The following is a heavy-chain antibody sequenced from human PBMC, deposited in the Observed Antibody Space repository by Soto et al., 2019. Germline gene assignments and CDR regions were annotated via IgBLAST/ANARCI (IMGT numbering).Heavy chain of an antibody. Sequence: SETLSLTCTVSGGSISSFGYYWSWIRQHPGKGLEWIGYIYNSGSTHYNPSLKSRITMSVDTSKNQFSLKLSSVTVADTAVYFCARETVGTIDRWGQGTLVTVSS. CDR3: ARETVGTIDR. CDR1: GGSISSFGYY. J-gene: IGHJ5*02. D-gene: IGHD5-12*01. CDR2: IYNSGST. V-gene: IGHV4-31*03.